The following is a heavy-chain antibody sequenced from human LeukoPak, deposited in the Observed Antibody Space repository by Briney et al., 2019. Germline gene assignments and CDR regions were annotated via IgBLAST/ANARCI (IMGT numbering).Heavy chain of an antibody. D-gene: IGHD3-9*01. CDR3: ARWGLYDILTGYYE. Sequence: PSETLSLTCAVYGGSFSGYYWSWIRQPPGKGLEWIGEINHSGSTNYNPSLKSRVTISVDTSKNQFSLKLSSVTAADTAVYYCARWGLYDILTGYYEWGQGTLVTVSS. J-gene: IGHJ4*02. V-gene: IGHV4-34*01. CDR2: INHSGST. CDR1: GGSFSGYY.